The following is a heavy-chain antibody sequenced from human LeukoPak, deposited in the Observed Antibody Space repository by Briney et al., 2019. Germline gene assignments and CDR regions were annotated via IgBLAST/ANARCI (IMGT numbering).Heavy chain of an antibody. V-gene: IGHV3-23*01. D-gene: IGHD1-26*01. CDR2: ISGSGGST. J-gene: IGHJ4*02. Sequence: QPGGSLRLSCAASGFTFSSYAMSWVRQAPGKGLEWVSAISGSGGSTYYADSVKGRFTISRDNSKNTLYLQMNSLRAEDTAVYYCAKDLGEQWELLPGGFDYWGQGTLVTVSS. CDR3: AKDLGEQWELLPGGFDY. CDR1: GFTFSSYA.